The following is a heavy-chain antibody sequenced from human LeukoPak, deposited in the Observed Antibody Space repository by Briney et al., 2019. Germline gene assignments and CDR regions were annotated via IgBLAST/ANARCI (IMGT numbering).Heavy chain of an antibody. Sequence: SQTLSLTCTVSGGSISSGSYYWSWIRQPAGKGLEWIGRIYTSGSTNYNPSLKSRVTISVDTSKNQFSLKLSSVTAADTAVYYCASDSSSSWGLLDYWGQGTLVTVSS. CDR1: GGSISSGSYY. CDR2: IYTSGST. V-gene: IGHV4-61*02. D-gene: IGHD6-6*01. J-gene: IGHJ4*02. CDR3: ASDSSSSWGLLDY.